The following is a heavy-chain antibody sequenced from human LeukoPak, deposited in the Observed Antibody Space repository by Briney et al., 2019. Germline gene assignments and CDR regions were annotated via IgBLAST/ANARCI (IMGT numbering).Heavy chain of an antibody. Sequence: GGSLRLSCAASGFTFSSYAMSWVRQAPGKGLEWVSAISGSGGSTYYADSVKGRFTISRDNAKNSLYLQMNSLRAEDTAVYYCARDLYGDYAFDYWGQGTLVTVSS. CDR1: GFTFSSYA. CDR3: ARDLYGDYAFDY. CDR2: ISGSGGST. D-gene: IGHD4-17*01. V-gene: IGHV3-23*01. J-gene: IGHJ4*02.